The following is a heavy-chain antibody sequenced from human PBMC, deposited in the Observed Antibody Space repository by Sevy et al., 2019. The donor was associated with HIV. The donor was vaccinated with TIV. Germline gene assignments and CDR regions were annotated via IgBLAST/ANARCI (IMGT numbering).Heavy chain of an antibody. CDR3: ARVWSGSTYYYYYGLDV. CDR2: ICHSGST. D-gene: IGHD1-26*01. V-gene: IGHV4-38-2*01. J-gene: IGHJ6*02. Sequence: SETLSLTCVVSGYSISSGYYWGWIRQPPGKGLEWIGSICHSGSTYYNPSLKSRVTISVDTSKNQFSLKLSSVTAADTAVYYCARVWSGSTYYYYYGLDVWGQGTTVTVSS. CDR1: GYSISSGYY.